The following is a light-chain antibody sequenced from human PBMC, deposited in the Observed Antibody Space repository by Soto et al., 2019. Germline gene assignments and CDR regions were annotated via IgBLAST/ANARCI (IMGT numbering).Light chain of an antibody. J-gene: IGKJ1*01. V-gene: IGKV1-5*03. CDR3: QQDNSYPWK. CDR1: QSISSW. Sequence: DIQLTQSPSTLSASVGDRVTITCRASQSISSWLAWYQQKPGKDPKLRTYKASSLESGVPSRFSGSGSVTEFTLTNSSLQPDDFATYYCQQDNSYPWKLGKGTKVEIK. CDR2: KAS.